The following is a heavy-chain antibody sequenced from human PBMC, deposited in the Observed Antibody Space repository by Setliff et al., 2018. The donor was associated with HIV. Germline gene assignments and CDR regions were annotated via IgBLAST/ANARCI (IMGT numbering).Heavy chain of an antibody. V-gene: IGHV4-59*11. CDR1: YGSINTHY. J-gene: IGHJ5*02. D-gene: IGHD1-26*01. CDR2: ISHSGNT. Sequence: PSETLSLTCTVSYGSINTHYWSWIRQPPGKGLEWIGCISHSGNTNFNPSLNSRVTISLDTSKNQFSLRLTSLTAADTAIYYCARSTVGAGASFPWGRGILVTVSS. CDR3: ARSTVGAGASFP.